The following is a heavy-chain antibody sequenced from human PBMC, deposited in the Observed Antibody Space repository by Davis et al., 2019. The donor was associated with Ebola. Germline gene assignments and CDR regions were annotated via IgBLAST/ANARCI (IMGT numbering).Heavy chain of an antibody. V-gene: IGHV3-23*01. J-gene: IGHJ6*04. Sequence: GESLKISCAASGFTFTTYALSWVRQAPGQGLEWVSTISYSGGSTYYADSVKGRFTISRDNSKNTLYLQMNSLRAEDTAVYYCAREYTVPYGMDVWGKGTTVTVSS. D-gene: IGHD2-2*02. CDR1: GFTFTTYA. CDR2: ISYSGGST. CDR3: AREYTVPYGMDV.